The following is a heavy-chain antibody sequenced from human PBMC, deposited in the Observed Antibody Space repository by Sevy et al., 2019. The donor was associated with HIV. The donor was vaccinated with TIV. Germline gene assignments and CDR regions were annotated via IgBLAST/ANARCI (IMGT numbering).Heavy chain of an antibody. J-gene: IGHJ4*02. V-gene: IGHV3-23*01. CDR3: AINLRISAGGTTSFDF. Sequence: GGSLRLSCAASGFTFSSYAMSWVRQAPGKGLEWVSAISDSGVSTYYADSVKGRFTISRDNSKNTLYLQMNGLRAEDTAVYYCAINLRISAGGTTSFDFWGQGTLVTVSS. CDR2: ISDSGVST. D-gene: IGHD6-13*01. CDR1: GFTFSSYA.